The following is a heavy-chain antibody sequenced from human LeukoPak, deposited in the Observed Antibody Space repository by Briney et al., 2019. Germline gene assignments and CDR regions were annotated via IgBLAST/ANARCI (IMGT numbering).Heavy chain of an antibody. J-gene: IGHJ5*02. Sequence: SETLSLTCAVYGGSFGGYYWSWIRQPPGKGLEWIGEINHSGSTNYNPSLKSRVTISVDTSKNQFSLKLSSVTAADTAVYYCASSSAARPFDPWGQGTLVTVSS. D-gene: IGHD2-2*01. CDR3: ASSSAARPFDP. V-gene: IGHV4-34*01. CDR2: INHSGST. CDR1: GGSFGGYY.